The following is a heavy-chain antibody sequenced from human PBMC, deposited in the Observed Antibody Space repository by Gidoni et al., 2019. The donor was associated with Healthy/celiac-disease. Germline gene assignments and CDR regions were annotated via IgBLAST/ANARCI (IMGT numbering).Heavy chain of an antibody. D-gene: IGHD3-10*01. Sequence: QVPLVQSGAGVKKPASSVKVSCQASGGTFSRYAISWVRQAPGQGLEWMGGIIPIFGTANYAQKFQGRVTITADKSTSTAYMELSSLRSEDTAVYYCASTSTMVRGGRNWFDPWGQGTLVTVSS. CDR2: IIPIFGTA. V-gene: IGHV1-69*06. CDR1: GGTFSRYA. CDR3: ASTSTMVRGGRNWFDP. J-gene: IGHJ5*02.